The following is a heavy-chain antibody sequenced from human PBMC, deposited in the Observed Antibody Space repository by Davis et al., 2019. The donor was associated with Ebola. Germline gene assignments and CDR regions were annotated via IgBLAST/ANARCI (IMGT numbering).Heavy chain of an antibody. D-gene: IGHD3-22*01. CDR2: IPYDGSNK. CDR1: GFTVSSNY. Sequence: GESLKISCAASGFTVSSNYMSWVRQAPGKGLEWVAVIPYDGSNKYYADSLKGRFTISRDNSKNTLYLQMNSLRAEDTAVYYCAKDMIVAFDIWGQGTMVTVSS. V-gene: IGHV3-30*18. CDR3: AKDMIVAFDI. J-gene: IGHJ3*02.